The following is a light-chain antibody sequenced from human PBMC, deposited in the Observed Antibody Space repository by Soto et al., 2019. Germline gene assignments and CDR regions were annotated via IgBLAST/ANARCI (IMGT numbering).Light chain of an antibody. J-gene: IGKJ1*01. CDR2: AAS. CDR3: QKCDNAPQT. V-gene: IGKV1-27*01. Sequence: DIQMTQSPSSLSASVGDRVTITCRASQGIGNYLAWYQQKPGKVPKLLIYAASTLQSGVPSRFSGSGSGTDFTLTISILHPEDVATYYCQKCDNAPQTFGQGTKVEIK. CDR1: QGIGNY.